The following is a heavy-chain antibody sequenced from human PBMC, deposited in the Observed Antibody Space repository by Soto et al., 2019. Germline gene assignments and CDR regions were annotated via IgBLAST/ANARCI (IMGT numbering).Heavy chain of an antibody. CDR3: ARNSAYGDYDSDYYYGMDV. CDR2: INAYNGIT. V-gene: IGHV1-18*04. D-gene: IGHD4-17*01. J-gene: IGHJ6*02. Sequence: QVQLVQSGAEVKKPGASVKVSCKASGYTFTSYGISWVRQAPGQGLEWMGWINAYNGITNYAQKLQGRVTMTTDTSTSTAYMELRSLRSDDTAVYYCARNSAYGDYDSDYYYGMDVWGQGTTVTVSS. CDR1: GYTFTSYG.